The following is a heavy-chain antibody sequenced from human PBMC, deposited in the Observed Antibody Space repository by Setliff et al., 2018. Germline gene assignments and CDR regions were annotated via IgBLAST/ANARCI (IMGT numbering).Heavy chain of an antibody. CDR2: ISPYNGHT. CDR1: GYLLTSYG. Sequence: ASVKVSCKTSGYLLTSYGLTWVRQAPGQGLDWLGWISPYNGHTNYAQNLQGRVTMTTDTSTSTAYMEVESLTSDDTAVYYCARLVRYCTRTSCQRTPGAEYWGQGALVTVSS. CDR3: ARLVRYCTRTSCQRTPGAEY. V-gene: IGHV1-18*01. D-gene: IGHD2-2*01. J-gene: IGHJ4*02.